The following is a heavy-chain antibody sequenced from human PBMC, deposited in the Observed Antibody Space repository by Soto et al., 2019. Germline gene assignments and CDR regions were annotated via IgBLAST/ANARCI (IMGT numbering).Heavy chain of an antibody. V-gene: IGHV4-30-4*01. D-gene: IGHD3-22*01. CDR1: GGSISSADYY. CDR2: IYNNGNT. CDR3: AREFNYDSSGPDY. Sequence: QVQLQESGPGLVKPSQTLSLTCTVSGGSISSADYYRSWIRQPPGKGLEWIGYIYNNGNTYYNPSLKWRVTISVDPSNNQFSLKMSSVTAADTAVYYCAREFNYDSSGPDYWGQGTLVTVSS. J-gene: IGHJ4*02.